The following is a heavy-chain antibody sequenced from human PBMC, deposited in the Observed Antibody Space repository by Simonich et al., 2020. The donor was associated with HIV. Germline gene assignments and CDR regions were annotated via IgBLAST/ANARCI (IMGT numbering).Heavy chain of an antibody. J-gene: IGHJ1*01. CDR3: ARLTAGGLGEYFQH. CDR2: INHSGST. V-gene: IGHV4-34*01. Sequence: QVQLQQWGAGLLKPSETLSLTCAVYGGSFSGYYWSWIRQHPGKGLEWIGEINHSGSTNYNPSHKSRVTISVDTSKNQFSLKLSSVTAADTAVYYCARLTAGGLGEYFQHWGQGTLVTVSS. CDR1: GGSFSGYY. D-gene: IGHD6-13*01.